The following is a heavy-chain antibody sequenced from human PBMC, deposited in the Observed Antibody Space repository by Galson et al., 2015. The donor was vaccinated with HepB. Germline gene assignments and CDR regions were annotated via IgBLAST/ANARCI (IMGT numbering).Heavy chain of an antibody. J-gene: IGHJ4*02. CDR2: IYYSGSI. Sequence: LSLTCTVSGGSISDYYWNWIRQPPGKGLEWIGYIYYSGSINYNPSLKSRVTISVDTSKNQFSLKLRSVTAADTAVYYCAREGSSSWYDYWGQGTLVTVSS. CDR1: GGSISDYY. CDR3: AREGSSSWYDY. D-gene: IGHD6-13*01. V-gene: IGHV4-59*01.